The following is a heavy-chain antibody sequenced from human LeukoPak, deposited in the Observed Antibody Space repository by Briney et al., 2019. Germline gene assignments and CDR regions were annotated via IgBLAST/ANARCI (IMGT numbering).Heavy chain of an antibody. J-gene: IGHJ3*02. CDR2: IYYSGST. CDR1: GGSISSSSYY. V-gene: IGHV4-39*01. Sequence: PSETLSLTCTVSGGSISSSSYYWGWIRQPPGKGLEWIGSIYYSGSTYYNPSLKSRVTISVDTSKNQFSLKLSSVTAADTAVYYCARHCSSTSCYHDAFDIWGQGTMVTVSS. D-gene: IGHD2-2*01. CDR3: ARHCSSTSCYHDAFDI.